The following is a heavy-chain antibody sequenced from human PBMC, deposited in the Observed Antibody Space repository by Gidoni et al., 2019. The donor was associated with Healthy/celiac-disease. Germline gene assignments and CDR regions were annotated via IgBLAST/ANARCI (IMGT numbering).Heavy chain of an antibody. CDR3: ARALILGGYYYYYMDV. V-gene: IGHV1-3*01. CDR1: GYTFTSYA. J-gene: IGHJ6*03. CDR2: INAGNGNT. Sequence: QVQLVQSGAEVKKPGASVKVSCKASGYTFTSYAMHWVRQAPGQRLEWMGWINAGNGNTKYSQKFQGRVTITRDTSASTAYMELSSLRSEDTAVYYCARALILGGYYYYYMDVWGKGTTVTVSS. D-gene: IGHD3-16*01.